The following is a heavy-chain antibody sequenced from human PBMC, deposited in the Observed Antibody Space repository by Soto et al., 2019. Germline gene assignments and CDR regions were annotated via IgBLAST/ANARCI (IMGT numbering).Heavy chain of an antibody. Sequence: GGSLRLSCAASGFTFSSYWMSWVRQAPGKGLEWVANIKQDGSEKYYVDSVKGRFTTARDNTKNSLYLQMNSLGAEDTAVYCGARDLGIAALDAFDIWGQGTMVTVSS. CDR2: IKQDGSEK. D-gene: IGHD6-6*01. J-gene: IGHJ3*02. V-gene: IGHV3-7*01. CDR3: ARDLGIAALDAFDI. CDR1: GFTFSSYW.